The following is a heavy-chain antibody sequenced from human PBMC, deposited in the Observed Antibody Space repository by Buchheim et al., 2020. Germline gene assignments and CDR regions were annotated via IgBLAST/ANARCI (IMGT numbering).Heavy chain of an antibody. D-gene: IGHD2-15*01. V-gene: IGHV1-2*06. CDR3: ALDNIVVVVLQTSSYGMDV. CDR2: INPNSGGT. CDR1: GYTFTGYY. J-gene: IGHJ6*02. Sequence: QVQLVQSGAEVKKPGASVKVSCKASGYTFTGYYMHWVRQAPGQGLEWMGRINPNSGGTNYAQKFQGRVTMTRDKSISTAYMVLSRLRSDDTAVYYCALDNIVVVVLQTSSYGMDVWGQGTT.